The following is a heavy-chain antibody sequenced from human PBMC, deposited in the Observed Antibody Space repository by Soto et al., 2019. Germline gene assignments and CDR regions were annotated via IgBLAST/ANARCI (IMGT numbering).Heavy chain of an antibody. J-gene: IGHJ4*02. CDR2: IDTSGST. V-gene: IGHV4-4*07. D-gene: IGHD3-3*01. CDR1: GGSISNYY. CDR3: ARGGQDFWSGPFDY. Sequence: ETLSLTCTVSGGSISNYYCNWIRQPAGKGLEWIGRIDTSGSTNYNPSLKSRVTMSVDTSKQEFSLKLSSVTAADTALYYCARGGQDFWSGPFDYWGRGALVTVSS.